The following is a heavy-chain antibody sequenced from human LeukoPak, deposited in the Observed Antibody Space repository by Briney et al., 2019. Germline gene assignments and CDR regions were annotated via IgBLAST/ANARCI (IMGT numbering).Heavy chain of an antibody. V-gene: IGHV1-8*01. Sequence: ASVKVSCKASGYTFTSCDINWVRQPTGQGLEWMGWMNPNSGNTGYGQSFQGRITMTRDISIGTAYMELSNLTSEDTAIYYCTRGSSGRRDNWGQGTMVTVSS. CDR1: GYTFTSCD. CDR3: TRGSSGRRDN. CDR2: MNPNSGNT. J-gene: IGHJ3*01. D-gene: IGHD6-19*01.